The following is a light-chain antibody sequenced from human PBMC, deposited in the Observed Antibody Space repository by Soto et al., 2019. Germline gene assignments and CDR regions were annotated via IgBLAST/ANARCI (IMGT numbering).Light chain of an antibody. CDR1: QTVSSY. Sequence: EFVLTQSPGTLSLFPGERATLSCRASQTVSSYLAWYQQKPGRAPRLLIHDATNRAAGIPARFSASGSGTDFTLSISNVEPEDFAVYYCQQYINLWTFGQGTKEDIK. J-gene: IGKJ1*01. CDR3: QQYINLWT. CDR2: DAT. V-gene: IGKV3-11*01.